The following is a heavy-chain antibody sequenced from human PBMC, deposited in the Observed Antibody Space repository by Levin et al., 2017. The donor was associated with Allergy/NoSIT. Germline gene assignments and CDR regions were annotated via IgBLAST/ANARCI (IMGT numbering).Heavy chain of an antibody. CDR3: ARDLNYYGSGSLDP. CDR2: IKQDGGEK. D-gene: IGHD3-10*01. CDR1: GFIFSSYW. V-gene: IGHV3-7*04. Sequence: GGSLRLSCAASGFIFSSYWMTWVRQAPGKGLEWVANIKQDGGEKYYVDSVRGRFTISRDNAKNSLHLQMNSLRAEDTAMYYCARDLNYYGSGSLDPWGQGTLVTVSS. J-gene: IGHJ5*02.